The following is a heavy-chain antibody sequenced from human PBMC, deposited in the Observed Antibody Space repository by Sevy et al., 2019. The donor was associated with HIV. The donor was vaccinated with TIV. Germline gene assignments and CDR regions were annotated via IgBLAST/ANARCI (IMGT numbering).Heavy chain of an antibody. CDR1: GFIFSSFG. Sequence: GGSLRLSCAASGFIFSSFGMHWVRQAPGKGLEWVAFIHYKGSDKYYADAVKGRYTTSRDNSKNTVYLQMSSVGAEDTAVYYCAKDYSTGWYGYYYGMDVRGQGTTVTVSS. V-gene: IGHV3-30*02. D-gene: IGHD6-19*01. CDR3: AKDYSTGWYGYYYGMDV. CDR2: IHYKGSDK. J-gene: IGHJ6*02.